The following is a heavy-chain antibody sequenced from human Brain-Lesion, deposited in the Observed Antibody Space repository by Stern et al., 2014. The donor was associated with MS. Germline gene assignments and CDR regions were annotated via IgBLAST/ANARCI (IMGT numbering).Heavy chain of an antibody. CDR3: ARGRVVPGFQYYATDV. J-gene: IGHJ6*02. V-gene: IGHV4-61*02. D-gene: IGHD2-2*01. CDR2: IFNSGST. CDR1: GGSISSGGYY. Sequence: QVHLVESGPGLVKPSQTLSLSCTVSGGSISSGGYYWSWIRQPAGKGLEWIGRIFNSGSTSYNPPLKSRGTKSIDTSKKHFSPMLNPMTAADTAVYYCARGRVVPGFQYYATDVWGQGTTVIVSS.